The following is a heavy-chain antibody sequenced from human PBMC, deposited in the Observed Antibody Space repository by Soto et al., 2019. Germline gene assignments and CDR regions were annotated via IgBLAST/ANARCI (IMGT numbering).Heavy chain of an antibody. CDR3: AAEGIGGSFYYYSYGMDA. CDR2: IVVGSGNT. J-gene: IGHJ6*01. D-gene: IGHD3-16*01. V-gene: IGHV1-58*01. CDR1: GFTFTSSA. Sequence: ASVKVSCKASGFTFTSSAVQWVRQARGQRLEWIGWIVVGSGNTNYAQKFQERVTITRDMSTSTAYMELSSLRSEDTAVYYCAAEGIGGSFYYYSYGMDAWGQGTTLTVSS.